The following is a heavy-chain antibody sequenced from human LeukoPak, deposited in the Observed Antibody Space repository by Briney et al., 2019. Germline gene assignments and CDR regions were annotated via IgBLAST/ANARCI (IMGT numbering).Heavy chain of an antibody. CDR3: ARDLQCFDY. J-gene: IGHJ4*02. CDR1: GFTFSDYW. V-gene: IGHV3-7*01. CDR2: IKQDGSEK. Sequence: QPGGSLRLSCAASGFTFSDYWMHWVRQAPGKGLEWVANIKQDGSEKYYVDSVKGRFTISRDNAKNSLYLQMNSLRAEDTAVYYCARDLQCFDYWGQGTLVTVSS.